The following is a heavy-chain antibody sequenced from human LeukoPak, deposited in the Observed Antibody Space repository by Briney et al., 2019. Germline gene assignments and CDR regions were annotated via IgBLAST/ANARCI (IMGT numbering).Heavy chain of an antibody. CDR1: GYSFTAYW. J-gene: IGHJ4*02. D-gene: IGHD6-19*01. CDR3: VRHPQRSGWSHFDY. V-gene: IGHV5-51*01. CDR2: TYPGDSNT. Sequence: GESLKISCKVSGYSFTAYWIGWVRQMPGMGLEWVAITYPGDSNTVYSPSFQGQVTISADTSLSTAYLQWNSLRASDTAMYFCVRHPQRSGWSHFDYWGQGTLVTVSP.